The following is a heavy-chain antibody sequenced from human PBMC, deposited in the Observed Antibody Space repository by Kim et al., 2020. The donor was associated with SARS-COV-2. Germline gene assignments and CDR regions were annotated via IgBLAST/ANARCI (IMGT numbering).Heavy chain of an antibody. CDR2: INSDGSST. CDR3: ARVLGYTYSSGWYYYYYGIDV. J-gene: IGHJ6*02. Sequence: GGSLRLSCAASGFTFSSYWMHWVRQAPGKGLVWVSRINSDGSSTSYADSVKGRFTISRDNAKNTLYLQMNSLRAEDTAVYYCARVLGYTYSSGWYYYYYGIDVWCQGTTVTVSS. V-gene: IGHV3-74*01. D-gene: IGHD6-19*01. CDR1: GFTFSSYW.